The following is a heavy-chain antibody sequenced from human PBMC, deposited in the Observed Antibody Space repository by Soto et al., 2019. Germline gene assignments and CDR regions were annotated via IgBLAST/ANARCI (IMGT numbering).Heavy chain of an antibody. CDR2: INSDGSSN. J-gene: IGHJ4*02. CDR3: VRTSLVVAAATREDY. Sequence: EVQLVESGGGLVQPGESPRLSCAASGFTFSSYWMHWVRQAPGKGLVWVSRINSDGSSNSYAGSVKGRFTISRDNAKNTLYLQMNSLRAEDTAVYYCVRTSLVVAAATREDYWGQGTLVTVSS. V-gene: IGHV3-74*01. CDR1: GFTFSSYW. D-gene: IGHD2-15*01.